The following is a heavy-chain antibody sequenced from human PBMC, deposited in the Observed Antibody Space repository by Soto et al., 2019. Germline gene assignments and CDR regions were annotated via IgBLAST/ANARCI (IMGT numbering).Heavy chain of an antibody. CDR1: GGPFSGYY. CDR3: ARGIGGTSDY. D-gene: IGHD2-15*01. V-gene: IGHV4-34*01. Sequence: QVQLQQWGAGLLKPSETLSLTCAVHGGPFSGYYWSWIRQPPGKGLEWIGEINYSGNTNYTPSLKSPVTISVDTSKKHFSLKLSSVTAADTAVYYCARGIGGTSDYWGQGTLVTVSS. CDR2: INYSGNT. J-gene: IGHJ4*02.